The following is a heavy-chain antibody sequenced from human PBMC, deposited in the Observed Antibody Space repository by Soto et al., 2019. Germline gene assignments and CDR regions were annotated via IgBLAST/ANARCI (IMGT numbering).Heavy chain of an antibody. Sequence: QVQLVESGGGVVQPGRSLRLSCAASGFSFSSYGIHWVRQAPGKGLQWVAVIWFDGSKQYYADSVKGRFTVSRDNYKNTLYLQMNSLRAEDTAVYYCARELLYGSGSRDFHYYGMDVWGQGTTVTVSS. J-gene: IGHJ6*02. CDR1: GFSFSSYG. D-gene: IGHD3-10*01. CDR2: IWFDGSKQ. CDR3: ARELLYGSGSRDFHYYGMDV. V-gene: IGHV3-33*01.